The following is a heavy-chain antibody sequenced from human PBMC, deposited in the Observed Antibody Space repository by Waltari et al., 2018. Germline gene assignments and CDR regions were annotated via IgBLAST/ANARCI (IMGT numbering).Heavy chain of an antibody. CDR1: GGSISSYY. D-gene: IGHD1-26*01. V-gene: IGHV4-4*07. CDR2: IYTSGST. CDR3: ARDRAYSGSGIDY. Sequence: QVQLQESGPGLVKPSETLSLTCTVSGGSISSYYWSWIRQPAGKGLEWIGRIYTSGSTNYNPSLKSRFTMSVDTSKNPVSLKLSSVTAADTAVYYCARDRAYSGSGIDYWGQGTLVTVSS. J-gene: IGHJ4*02.